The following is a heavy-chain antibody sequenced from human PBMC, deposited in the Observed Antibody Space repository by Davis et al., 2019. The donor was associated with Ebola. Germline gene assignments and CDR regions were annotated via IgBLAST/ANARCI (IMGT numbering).Heavy chain of an antibody. D-gene: IGHD1-26*01. CDR3: ATVARSHYYYMDV. CDR2: INPNSGGT. CDR1: GYTFTGYY. Sequence: ASVKVSCKASGYTFTGYYMHWVRQAPGQGLEWMGWINPNSGGTNYAQKFQGRVTMTRDTSISTAYMELSSLRSEDTAVYYCATVARSHYYYMDVWGKGTTVTVSS. V-gene: IGHV1-2*02. J-gene: IGHJ6*03.